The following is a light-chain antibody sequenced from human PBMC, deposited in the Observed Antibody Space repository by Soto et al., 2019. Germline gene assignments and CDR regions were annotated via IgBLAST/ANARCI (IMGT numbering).Light chain of an antibody. CDR2: DTY. CDR1: QSVRSK. J-gene: IGKJ1*01. Sequence: EIVLTQSPASLSVSPGERPTLSCRDSQSVRSKVAWYQQKPGQAPSLVIYDTYIRETGIPARFSGSGLGTDFTLTISSLQPDDFETDDCQHYNRYSEAFGQGTKVDIK. CDR3: QHYNRYSEA. V-gene: IGKV3D-15*01.